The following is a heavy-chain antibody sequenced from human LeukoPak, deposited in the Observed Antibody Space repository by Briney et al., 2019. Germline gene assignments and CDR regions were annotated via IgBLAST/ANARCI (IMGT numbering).Heavy chain of an antibody. V-gene: IGHV1-2*02. Sequence: ASVKVSCKASGYTFTGYYMHWVRQAPGQGLEWMGWINPNSGGTNYAQKFQGRVTMTRDTSISTAYMELSRLRSDDTAVYYCARGRLLRFLEWLLSYYFDYWGQGTLVTVSS. CDR1: GYTFTGYY. CDR2: INPNSGGT. CDR3: ARGRLLRFLEWLLSYYFDY. D-gene: IGHD3-3*01. J-gene: IGHJ4*02.